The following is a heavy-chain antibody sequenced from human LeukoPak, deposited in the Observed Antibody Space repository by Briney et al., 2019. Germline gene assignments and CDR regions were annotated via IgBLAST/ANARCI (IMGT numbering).Heavy chain of an antibody. J-gene: IGHJ3*02. Sequence: GESLKISCKGSGYSFTSNWIGWVRQMPGKGLEWMGIIYPGDSDTRYSPSFQAQVTVSADKSINTAYLQWSSLKASDTAMYYCARQYCSSTSCYLHAFHIWGQGTMVTVSS. CDR3: ARQYCSSTSCYLHAFHI. D-gene: IGHD2-2*01. V-gene: IGHV5-51*01. CDR1: GYSFTSNW. CDR2: IYPGDSDT.